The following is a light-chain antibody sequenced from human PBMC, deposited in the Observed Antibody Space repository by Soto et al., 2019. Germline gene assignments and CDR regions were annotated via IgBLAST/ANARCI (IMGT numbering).Light chain of an antibody. CDR1: QSISSW. CDR3: QHCNSYSEA. Sequence: DIQMTQSPSTLSASVGDRVTITCRASQSISSWLAWYQQKPGKDPKLLIYDASSLESGVPSRFSGSGSGTEFNLTISRLQTDDFATYDCQHCNSYSEAFGQGTKWDIK. J-gene: IGKJ1*01. V-gene: IGKV1-5*01. CDR2: DAS.